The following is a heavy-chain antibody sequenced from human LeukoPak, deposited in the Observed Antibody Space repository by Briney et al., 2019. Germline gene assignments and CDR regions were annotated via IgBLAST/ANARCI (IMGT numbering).Heavy chain of an antibody. D-gene: IGHD6-13*01. CDR1: GFTFSSYA. J-gene: IGHJ4*02. CDR2: ISGSGGST. CDR3: AKAQPFDSIAAAGLFDY. V-gene: IGHV3-23*01. Sequence: TGGSLRLSCAASGFTFSSYAMSWVRQAPGKGLEWVSAISGSGGSTYYADSVKGRFTISRDNSKNTLYLQMNSLRAEDTAVYYCAKAQPFDSIAAAGLFDYWGQGTLVTVSS.